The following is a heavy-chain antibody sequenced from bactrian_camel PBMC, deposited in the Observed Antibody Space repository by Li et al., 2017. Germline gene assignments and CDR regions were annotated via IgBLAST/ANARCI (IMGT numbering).Heavy chain of an antibody. V-gene: IGHV3S55*01. CDR3: AYRSRCDGSSGLGAPGFFAQ. J-gene: IGHJ4*01. D-gene: IGHD5*01. CDR2: IGDDGTK. CDR1: GFTFDGAG. Sequence: HVQLVESGGDSVQAGGSLRLSCTASGFTFDGAGMGWYRQAPGNECELVSTIGDDGTKYYVDSVKGRFTISRDYAKRTLYLQTNNLALGDTGMYYCAYRSRCDGSSGLGAPGFFAQWGKGTQVTVS.